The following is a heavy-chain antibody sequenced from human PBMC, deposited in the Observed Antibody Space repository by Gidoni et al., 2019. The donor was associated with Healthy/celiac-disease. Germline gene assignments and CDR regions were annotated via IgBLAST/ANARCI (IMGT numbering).Heavy chain of an antibody. Sequence: QVQLVESGGGVVQPGRSLRLSCAASGFTFSSIAMHWFRQAPGKGLEWVAVISYDGSNKYYADSVKGRFTISRDNSKNTLYLQMNSLRAEDTAVYYCARVPPEIVVVPAAIVEYGMDVWGQGTTVTVSS. CDR2: ISYDGSNK. J-gene: IGHJ6*02. D-gene: IGHD2-2*01. V-gene: IGHV3-30*04. CDR1: GFTFSSIA. CDR3: ARVPPEIVVVPAAIVEYGMDV.